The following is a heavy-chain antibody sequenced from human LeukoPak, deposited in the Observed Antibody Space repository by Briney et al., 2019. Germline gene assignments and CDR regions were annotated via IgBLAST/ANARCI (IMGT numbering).Heavy chain of an antibody. D-gene: IGHD3-22*01. J-gene: IGHJ1*01. CDR1: AGSISNYY. CDR3: ARDHYYDSSGYTFRH. Sequence: PSETLSLTCTVSAGSISNYYWSWIRQPPGKGLEWIGYIYYSGSTSYNPSLKSRVTISVDTSKNQFSLKLSSVTAADTAVYYCARDHYYDSSGYTFRHWGQGTPVTVSS. CDR2: IYYSGST. V-gene: IGHV4-59*01.